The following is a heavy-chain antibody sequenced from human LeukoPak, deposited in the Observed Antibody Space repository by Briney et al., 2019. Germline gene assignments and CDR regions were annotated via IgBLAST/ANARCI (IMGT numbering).Heavy chain of an antibody. CDR2: INPSGGST. CDR1: GYTFTSYY. J-gene: IGHJ4*02. D-gene: IGHD2-15*01. V-gene: IGHV1-46*01. Sequence: GASVKVSCKASGYTFTSYYMHWVRQAPGQGLEWMRIINPSGGSTSYAQKFQGRVTMTRDTSTSTVYMELSSLRSEDTAVYYCARDACSGGSCYSFDYWGQGTLVTVSS. CDR3: ARDACSGGSCYSFDY.